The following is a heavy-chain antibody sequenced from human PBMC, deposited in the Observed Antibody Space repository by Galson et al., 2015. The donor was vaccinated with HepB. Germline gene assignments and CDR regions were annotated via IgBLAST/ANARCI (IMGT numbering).Heavy chain of an antibody. CDR1: GYTFTSYA. D-gene: IGHD5-12*01. Sequence: SVKVSCKASGYTFTSYAMHWVRQAPGQRLEWMGRINAGNGNTKYAQKFQGRVTITRDTSASTAYLQWSSLKASDTAMYYCSSQSGVATDFDYWGQGTLVTVSS. V-gene: IGHV1-3*01. CDR2: INAGNGNT. J-gene: IGHJ4*02. CDR3: SSQSGVATDFDY.